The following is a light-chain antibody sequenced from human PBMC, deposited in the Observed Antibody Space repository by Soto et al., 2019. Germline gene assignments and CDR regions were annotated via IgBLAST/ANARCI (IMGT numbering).Light chain of an antibody. CDR2: EVS. CDR1: SSDVGGYNY. J-gene: IGLJ3*02. Sequence: QSALTQPPSASGSPGQSVTISCTGTSSDVGGYNYVFWYQQHPGKAPKLMIYEVSKRPSGVPERFSGSKSGTSASLAITGLQAEDEADYYCQAYDYSLTASVFGGGTKLTVL. CDR3: QAYDYSLTASV. V-gene: IGLV2-8*01.